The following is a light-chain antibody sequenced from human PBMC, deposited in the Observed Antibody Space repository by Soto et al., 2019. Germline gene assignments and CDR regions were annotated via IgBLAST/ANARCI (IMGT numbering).Light chain of an antibody. Sequence: DIQMTQSPSTLSASVWDRVVITCRASQIIPTWLAWYKQKPGKAPNLLIYDASSLESGVPSRFSGSGSGTEFTLTISRLQPDDFATYYCQQYNDYWTFGQGTKVDI. CDR1: QIIPTW. V-gene: IGKV1-5*01. J-gene: IGKJ1*01. CDR2: DAS. CDR3: QQYNDYWT.